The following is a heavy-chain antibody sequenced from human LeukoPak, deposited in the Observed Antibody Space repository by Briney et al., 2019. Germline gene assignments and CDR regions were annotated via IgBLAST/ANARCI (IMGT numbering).Heavy chain of an antibody. J-gene: IGHJ4*02. Sequence: GGSLRLSCEVSGFNLNTYAMSWVRQAPGKALEWVSAISNTAGSTYYADSGKGRFTISRDTAKNTLFLQMDTLRAEDTAVYFCARHSPYSHGYFDSWGQGALVTVSS. CDR3: ARHSPYSHGYFDS. V-gene: IGHV3-23*01. CDR1: GFNLNTYA. CDR2: ISNTAGST. D-gene: IGHD5-18*01.